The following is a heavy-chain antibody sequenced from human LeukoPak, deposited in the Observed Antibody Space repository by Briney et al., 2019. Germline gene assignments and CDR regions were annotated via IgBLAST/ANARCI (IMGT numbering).Heavy chain of an antibody. D-gene: IGHD6-13*01. CDR3: AKGQLVPPFDY. J-gene: IGHJ4*02. Sequence: GGSLRLSCAASGFTFSSYSMNWVRQAPGKGLEWVSAISGSGGSTYYADSVKGRFTISRDNSKNTLYLQMNSLRAEDTAVYYCAKGQLVPPFDYWGQGTLVTVSS. CDR2: ISGSGGST. V-gene: IGHV3-23*01. CDR1: GFTFSSYS.